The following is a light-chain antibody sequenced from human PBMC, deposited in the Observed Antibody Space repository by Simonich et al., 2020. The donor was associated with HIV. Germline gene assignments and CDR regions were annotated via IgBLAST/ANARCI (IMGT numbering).Light chain of an antibody. J-gene: IGKJ1*01. CDR1: PSISTN. Sequence: EIVLTQSPATLSLSPGERATLSCWARPSISTNIAWYQHKPGQAPRLLIYDASNRATGIPARFSGSGSGTNFTLTISSLEPEDFAVYYCQLRSNWPPTFGQGTKVEIK. CDR3: QLRSNWPPT. CDR2: DAS. V-gene: IGKV3-11*01.